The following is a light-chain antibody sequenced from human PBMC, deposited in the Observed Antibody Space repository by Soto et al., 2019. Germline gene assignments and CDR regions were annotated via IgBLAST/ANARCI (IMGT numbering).Light chain of an antibody. CDR1: QTISSW. CDR2: KAS. V-gene: IGKV1-5*03. J-gene: IGKJ3*01. Sequence: DIQMTQSPSTLSGSVGDRVTITCRASQTISSWLAWYQQKPGKAPKLLIYKASTLKSGVPSRFSGSGSGTDFTLTIDSLQPEDFATYYCQQSYNSPFNFGPGTKVDMK. CDR3: QQSYNSPFN.